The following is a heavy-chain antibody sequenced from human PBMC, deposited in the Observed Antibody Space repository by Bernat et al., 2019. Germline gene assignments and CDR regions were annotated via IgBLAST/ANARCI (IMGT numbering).Heavy chain of an antibody. CDR3: AKAGYDSSGYNYYYYGMDV. Sequence: EVQLVESGGGLVQPGGSLRLSCAASGFTFSSYAMSWVRQAPGKGLEWVSAISGSGGSTYYADSVKGRFTISRDNSKNTLYLQMNSLRAEDTAVYYCAKAGYDSSGYNYYYYGMDVWGQGTTVTGSS. CDR2: ISGSGGST. J-gene: IGHJ6*02. D-gene: IGHD3-22*01. CDR1: GFTFSSYA. V-gene: IGHV3-23*04.